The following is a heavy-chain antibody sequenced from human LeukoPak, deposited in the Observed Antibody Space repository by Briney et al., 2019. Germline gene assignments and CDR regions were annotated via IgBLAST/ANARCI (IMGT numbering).Heavy chain of an antibody. CDR3: ARVTDLSVATDY. CDR1: GYSINSGYY. J-gene: IGHJ4*02. Sequence: SETLSLTCTVSGYSINSGYYWGWIRQPPGKGLEWIGSIWHTGSTYYNPSLKGRVTISVDTSKNQFSLKLTSVTAADTAVYYCARVTDLSVATDYWGQGTLVTVSS. V-gene: IGHV4-38-2*02. CDR2: IWHTGST. D-gene: IGHD6-19*01.